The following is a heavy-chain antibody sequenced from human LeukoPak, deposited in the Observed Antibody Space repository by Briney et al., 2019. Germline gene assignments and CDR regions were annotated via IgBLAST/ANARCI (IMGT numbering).Heavy chain of an antibody. CDR2: ISAYNGNT. Sequence: ASVKVSCKASGYTFTSYGISWVRQAPGQGLEWMGWISAYNGNTHYAQKLQGRVTMTTDTSTSTVYMELRSLRSDDTAVYYCARDRSFYDILTGFQPTKYYFDYWGQGTLVTVSP. D-gene: IGHD3-9*01. CDR1: GYTFTSYG. V-gene: IGHV1-18*01. J-gene: IGHJ4*02. CDR3: ARDRSFYDILTGFQPTKYYFDY.